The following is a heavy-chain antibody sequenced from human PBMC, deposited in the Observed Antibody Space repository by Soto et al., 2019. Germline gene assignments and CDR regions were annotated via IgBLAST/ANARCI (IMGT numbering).Heavy chain of an antibody. CDR1: GFTFSNYA. Sequence: GGSLRLSCAASGFTFSNYAMHWVRQAPGKGLECVAVISFDGSNEYYVDPVKGRLTISRENSKKTLYLQMNSLRAEDTAVYYCARTGFGDFTIDYWGQGTLVTVSS. CDR2: ISFDGSNE. V-gene: IGHV3-30-3*01. CDR3: ARTGFGDFTIDY. J-gene: IGHJ4*02. D-gene: IGHD3-10*01.